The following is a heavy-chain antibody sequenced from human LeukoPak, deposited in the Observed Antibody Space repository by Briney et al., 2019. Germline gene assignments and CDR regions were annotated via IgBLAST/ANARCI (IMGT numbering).Heavy chain of an antibody. V-gene: IGHV4-39*01. Sequence: PSETLSLTCTVSGDSISSSIYYWGWIRQPPGMGLEWIGGVYYSGSTYYNPSLKSRVTISVDTSKIQFSLRLSSVTAADTAVYYCAEGVRGIEYFDYWGQGTLVTVSS. D-gene: IGHD3-10*01. CDR2: VYYSGST. CDR1: GDSISSSIYY. J-gene: IGHJ4*02. CDR3: AEGVRGIEYFDY.